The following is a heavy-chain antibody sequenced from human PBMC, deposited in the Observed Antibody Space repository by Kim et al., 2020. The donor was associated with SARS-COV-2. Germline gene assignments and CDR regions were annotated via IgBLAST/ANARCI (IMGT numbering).Heavy chain of an antibody. CDR1: GGSISSYY. CDR2: IYTSGST. D-gene: IGHD5-12*01. CDR3: ARDEVDGYKFNGYFDL. Sequence: SETLSLTCTVSGGSISSYYWSWIRQPAGKGLEWIGRIYTSGSTNYNPSLKSRVTMSVDTSKNQFSLKLSSVTAADTAVYYCARDEVDGYKFNGYFDLWGRGTLVTVSS. V-gene: IGHV4-4*07. J-gene: IGHJ2*01.